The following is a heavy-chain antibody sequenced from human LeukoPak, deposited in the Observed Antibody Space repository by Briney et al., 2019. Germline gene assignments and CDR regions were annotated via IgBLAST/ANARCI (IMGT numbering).Heavy chain of an antibody. J-gene: IGHJ4*02. Sequence: GGSLRLSCAASGFTVSSNYMSWVRQAPGKGLEWVSVIYSGGSTYYADSVKGRFTISRDNAKNSLYLQMNSLRAEDTAVYYCARDNGYCSSISCYILDYWGQGTLVTVSS. D-gene: IGHD2-2*02. CDR3: ARDNGYCSSISCYILDY. CDR2: IYSGGST. CDR1: GFTVSSNY. V-gene: IGHV3-66*01.